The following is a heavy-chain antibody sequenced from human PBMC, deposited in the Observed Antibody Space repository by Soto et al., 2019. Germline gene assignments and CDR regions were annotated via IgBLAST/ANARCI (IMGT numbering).Heavy chain of an antibody. V-gene: IGHV4-59*08. J-gene: IGHJ4*02. CDR2: IYYSGST. CDR3: ARLIVGATFDY. Sequence: PSVTLSLTCTVSGGSISSYYWSWIRQPPGKGLEWIGYIYYSGSTNYNPSLKSRVTISVDTSKNQFSLKLSSVTAADTAVYYCARLIVGATFDYWGQGTLVTVSS. D-gene: IGHD1-26*01. CDR1: GGSISSYY.